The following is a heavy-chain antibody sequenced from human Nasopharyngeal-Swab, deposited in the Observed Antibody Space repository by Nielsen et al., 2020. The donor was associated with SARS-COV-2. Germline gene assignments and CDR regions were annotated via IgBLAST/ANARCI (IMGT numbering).Heavy chain of an antibody. D-gene: IGHD3-9*01. CDR2: IYYSGST. J-gene: IGHJ3*02. V-gene: IGHV4-59*01. Sequence: WIRPPPGKGLEWIGYIYYSGSTNYNPSLKSRVTISVDTSKNQFSLKLSSVTAADTAVYYCARGKFNILTGAAAFDIWGQGTMVTVSS. CDR3: ARGKFNILTGAAAFDI.